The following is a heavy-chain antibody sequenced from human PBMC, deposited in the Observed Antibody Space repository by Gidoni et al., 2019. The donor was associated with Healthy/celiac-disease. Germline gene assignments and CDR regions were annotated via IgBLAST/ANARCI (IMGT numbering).Heavy chain of an antibody. J-gene: IGHJ3*02. V-gene: IGHV3-33*01. D-gene: IGHD4-17*01. CDR2: IWYDGSNK. Sequence: QVQLVESGGGVVQPGRSLRLSCAASGFTFSSYGMHWVRQAPGKGLEWVAVIWYDGSNKYYADSVKGRFTISRDNSKNTLYLQMNSLRAEDTAVYYCARDETTVVTPEAFDIWGQGTMVTVSS. CDR3: ARDETTVVTPEAFDI. CDR1: GFTFSSYG.